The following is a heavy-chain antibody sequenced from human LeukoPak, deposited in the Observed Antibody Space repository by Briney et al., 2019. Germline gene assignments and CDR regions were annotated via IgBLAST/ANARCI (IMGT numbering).Heavy chain of an antibody. CDR3: ARHEYSSGWHYFDY. CDR1: GFTFSNAW. D-gene: IGHD6-19*01. V-gene: IGHV3-66*04. Sequence: GGSLRLSCAASGFTFSNAWMSWVRQAPGKGLEWVSVIYSGGNTYYADSVKGRFTISRDNSRNTLFLQMNSLRAEDTAVYYCARHEYSSGWHYFDYWGQGTLVTVSS. CDR2: IYSGGNT. J-gene: IGHJ4*02.